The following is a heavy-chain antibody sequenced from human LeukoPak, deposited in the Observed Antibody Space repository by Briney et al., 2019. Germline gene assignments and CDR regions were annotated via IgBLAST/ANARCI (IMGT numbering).Heavy chain of an antibody. D-gene: IGHD3-9*01. J-gene: IGHJ4*02. V-gene: IGHV3-21*01. CDR2: ISSSSSYI. CDR1: SGPVSSDSYY. Sequence: ETLSLTCAVSSGPVSSDSYYWTWVRQAPGKGLEWVSSISSSSSYIYYADSVKGRFTISRDNAKNSLYLQMNSLRAEDTAVYYCARDLGGYYDILTGSYYFDYWGQGTLVTVSS. CDR3: ARDLGGYYDILTGSYYFDY.